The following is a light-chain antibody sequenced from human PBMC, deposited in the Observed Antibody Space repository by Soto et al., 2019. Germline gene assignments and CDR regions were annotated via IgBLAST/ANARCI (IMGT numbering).Light chain of an antibody. CDR1: QSVSSN. V-gene: IGKV3-15*01. CDR2: GAS. CDR3: QQYNNWPFPSLT. Sequence: EIVMTQSPATLSVSPGERATLSCRASQSVSSNLAWYQQKPGPAPRLLIYGASTRATGIPARFSGSGSGTEVPTTISSLHSEDFAVYYCQQYNNWPFPSLTFGQGTKVEIK. J-gene: IGKJ1*01.